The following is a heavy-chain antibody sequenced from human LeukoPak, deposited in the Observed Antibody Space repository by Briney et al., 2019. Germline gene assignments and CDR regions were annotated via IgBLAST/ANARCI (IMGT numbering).Heavy chain of an antibody. Sequence: SETLSLTCTVSGGSISTSGYYWGWIRQPPGKGLEYFASIDSSGSTNYNPSLKSRVTMSVDTSKNQFSLKLSSVTAADTAVYYCARAGGYSSSFNWFDPWGQGTLVTVSS. D-gene: IGHD6-13*01. CDR2: IDSSGST. CDR1: GGSISTSGYY. J-gene: IGHJ5*02. V-gene: IGHV4-39*07. CDR3: ARAGGYSSSFNWFDP.